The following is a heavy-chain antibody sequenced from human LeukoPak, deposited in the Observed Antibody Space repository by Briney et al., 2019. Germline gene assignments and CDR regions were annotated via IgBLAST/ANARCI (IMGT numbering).Heavy chain of an antibody. CDR1: GFTFSGYA. J-gene: IGHJ4*02. D-gene: IGHD1-26*01. CDR3: ARVGSRGYYFDY. Sequence: GGSLRLSCAASGFTFSGYAMTWVRQAPGKGLEWVSYISASGDGTYYADSVKGRFTISRDNANNSLYLQMNSLTAEDTAVFYCARVGSRGYYFDYWGQGTLVSVSS. CDR2: ISASGDGT. V-gene: IGHV3-23*01.